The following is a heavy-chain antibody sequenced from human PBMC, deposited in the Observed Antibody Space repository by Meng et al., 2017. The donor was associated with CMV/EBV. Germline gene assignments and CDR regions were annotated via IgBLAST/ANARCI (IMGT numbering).Heavy chain of an antibody. Sequence: SGPTLVNPTQTLTLTCTFSGFSLSPSGVGVGWIRQPPGKALEWLALIYWNDDKRYSPSLKSRLTITKDTSKNQVVLTMTNMDPVDTATYYCAHRYYDSSIGWFDPWGQGTLVTVSS. CDR2: IYWNDDK. CDR3: AHRYYDSSIGWFDP. J-gene: IGHJ5*02. V-gene: IGHV2-5*01. D-gene: IGHD3-22*01. CDR1: GFSLSPSGVG.